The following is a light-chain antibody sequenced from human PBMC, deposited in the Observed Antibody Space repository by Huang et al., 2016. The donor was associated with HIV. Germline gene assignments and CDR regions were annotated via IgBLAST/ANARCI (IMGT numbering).Light chain of an antibody. V-gene: IGKV2-29*02. CDR3: MQGSDLPT. CDR1: QSLLYGDGKTY. J-gene: IGKJ1*01. Sequence: DIVMTQTPLSLSVTPGQPASISCKSSQSLLYGDGKTYLYWYVKKSGQSPQLLMYEVSSRFAGVPERFSGSGSGTDFTLRISRAEAEDVGVYYCMQGSDLPTFGQGTKVEI. CDR2: EVS.